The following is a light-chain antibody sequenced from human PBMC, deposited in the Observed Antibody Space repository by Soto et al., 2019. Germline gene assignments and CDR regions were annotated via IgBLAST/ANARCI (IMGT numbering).Light chain of an antibody. CDR1: QSISSY. CDR2: AAS. J-gene: IGKJ1*01. Sequence: DIQMTQSPSSLTASVGDRVIITCRASQSISSYLNWYQQKPGKAPKLLIYAASSLQSGVPSRFSGSGSGTDFTLTISSLQPEDFATYYCQQSYSTPAFGQGTKVDI. V-gene: IGKV1-39*01. CDR3: QQSYSTPA.